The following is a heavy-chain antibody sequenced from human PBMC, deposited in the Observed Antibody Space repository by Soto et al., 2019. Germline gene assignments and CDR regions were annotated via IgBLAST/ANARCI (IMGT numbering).Heavy chain of an antibody. J-gene: IGHJ5*02. CDR1: GFTFSSYA. D-gene: IGHD2-2*02. V-gene: IGHV3-30-3*01. CDR3: ARASLSIPFDP. Sequence: QVQLVDSGGGVVQPGRSLRLSCAASGFTFSSYAMHWVRQAPGKGLEWVAVISYDGSNKYYADSVKGRFTISRDNSKNTLYLQMNSLRAEDTAVYYCARASLSIPFDPWGQGTLVTVSS. CDR2: ISYDGSNK.